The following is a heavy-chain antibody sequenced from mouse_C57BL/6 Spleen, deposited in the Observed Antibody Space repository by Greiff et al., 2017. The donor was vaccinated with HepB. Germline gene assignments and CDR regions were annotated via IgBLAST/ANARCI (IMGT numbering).Heavy chain of an antibody. V-gene: IGHV1-55*01. Sequence: QVQLKQPGAELVKPGASVKMSCKASGYTFTSYWITWVKQRPGQGLEWIGDIYPGSGSTNYNEKFKSKATLTVDTSSSTAYMQLSSLTSEDSAVYYCASLTTVVANWYFDVWGTGTTVTVSS. J-gene: IGHJ1*03. CDR2: IYPGSGST. CDR3: ASLTTVVANWYFDV. CDR1: GYTFTSYW. D-gene: IGHD1-1*01.